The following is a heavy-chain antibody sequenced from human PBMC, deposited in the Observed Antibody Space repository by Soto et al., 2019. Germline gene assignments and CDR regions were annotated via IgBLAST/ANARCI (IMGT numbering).Heavy chain of an antibody. CDR2: IDSAGDT. Sequence: EVQLVESGGGLVQPGGSLRLSCAASGFTFSNYDMHWVRQAAGKGLEWVSNIDSAGDTYYPGSVKGRFTVSREDAKNSLYLQMDSLRAGDTAVYSCARGGCSSTSCHRYYTASIDVWGKGTTVTVAS. CDR3: ARGGCSSTSCHRYYTASIDV. V-gene: IGHV3-13*01. J-gene: IGHJ6*03. D-gene: IGHD2-2*01. CDR1: GFTFSNYD.